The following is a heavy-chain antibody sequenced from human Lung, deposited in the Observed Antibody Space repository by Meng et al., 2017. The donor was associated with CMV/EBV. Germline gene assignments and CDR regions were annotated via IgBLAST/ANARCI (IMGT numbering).Heavy chain of an antibody. CDR3: TRVASFAIAFDC. J-gene: IGHJ4*02. D-gene: IGHD2-2*02. CDR1: GFTFSNYE. V-gene: IGHV3-48*03. Sequence: SCAASGFTFSNYEMNWVRQAPGKGLEWISYISSSADTKYYADSVKGRFTISRDNTKKSLFLQMNSLRAEDTAVYYCTRVASFAIAFDCWGQGALVPVSS. CDR2: ISSSADTK.